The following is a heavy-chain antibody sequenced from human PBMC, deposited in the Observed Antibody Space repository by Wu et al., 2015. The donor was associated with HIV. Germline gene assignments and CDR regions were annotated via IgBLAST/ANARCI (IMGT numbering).Heavy chain of an antibody. CDR3: ARGTGYCGGDCYAVLDY. Sequence: QVQLVQSGAEVKKPGASVKVSCKASGYTFTSYYMHWVRQAPGQGLEWMGIINPSGGSTSYAQKFQGRVTMTRDTSTSTVYMELSSLRSEDTAVYYCARGTGYCGGDCYAVLDYWGQGTLVTVSS. CDR2: INPSGGST. D-gene: IGHD2-21*02. V-gene: IGHV1-46*01. J-gene: IGHJ4*02. CDR1: GYTFTSYY.